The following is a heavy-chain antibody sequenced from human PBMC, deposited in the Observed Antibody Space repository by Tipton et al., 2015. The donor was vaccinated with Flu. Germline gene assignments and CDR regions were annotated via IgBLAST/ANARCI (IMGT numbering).Heavy chain of an antibody. V-gene: IGHV1-18*01. D-gene: IGHD3-3*01. CDR2: ISAYNGNT. J-gene: IGHJ6*02. Sequence: QMQLVQSGAEVKKPGASVKVSCKASGYTFTSYGISWVRQAPGQGLEWMGWISAYNGNTNYAQKLQSRVTMTTDTSTSTAYMELRSLRSDDTAVYYCARGNYDFWSGYYLSMDVWGQGTTVTVSS. CDR1: GYTFTSYG. CDR3: ARGNYDFWSGYYLSMDV.